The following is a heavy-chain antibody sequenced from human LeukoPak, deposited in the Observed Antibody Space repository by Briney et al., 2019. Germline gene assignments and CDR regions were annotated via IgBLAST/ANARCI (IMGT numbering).Heavy chain of an antibody. CDR3: ARVLRAASWRSYDY. CDR1: GGSVSNSLYY. Sequence: SETLSLTCTVSGGSVSNSLYYWSWIRQPPGKGLEWIGYIYYNGDTNYNPSLRSRVIISIDTSSNQFSLRLNSMTAADTAVYYCARVLRAASWRSYDYWGQGSLVTVSS. J-gene: IGHJ4*02. CDR2: IYYNGDT. D-gene: IGHD5-18*01. V-gene: IGHV4-61*01.